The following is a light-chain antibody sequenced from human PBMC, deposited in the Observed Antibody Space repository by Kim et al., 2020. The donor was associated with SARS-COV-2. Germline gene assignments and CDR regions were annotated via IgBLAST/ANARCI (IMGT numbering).Light chain of an antibody. CDR3: QTWDTSVI. J-gene: IGLJ2*01. CDR2: QDT. V-gene: IGLV3-1*01. CDR1: RFGGKF. Sequence: SYELTQPPSISVSPGETARIPCSGYRFGGKFVSWYKQMPGQSPVLVIYQDTQRAPGIPGRSSGSASGITSTLTITGTQAMDEAHYYCQTWDTSVIFGGGT.